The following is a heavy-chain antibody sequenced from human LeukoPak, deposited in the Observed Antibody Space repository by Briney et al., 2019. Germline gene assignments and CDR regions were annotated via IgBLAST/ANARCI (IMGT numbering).Heavy chain of an antibody. CDR3: AGDPGYSSGWYFGAFDI. D-gene: IGHD6-19*01. CDR1: GFTFSSYA. Sequence: GGSLRLSCAASGFTFSSYAMNWVRQAPGKGLEWVSSISSSSSYIYYADSVKGRFTISRDNAKNSLYLQMNSLRAEDTAVYYRAGDPGYSSGWYFGAFDIWGQGTMVTVSS. J-gene: IGHJ3*02. V-gene: IGHV3-21*01. CDR2: ISSSSSYI.